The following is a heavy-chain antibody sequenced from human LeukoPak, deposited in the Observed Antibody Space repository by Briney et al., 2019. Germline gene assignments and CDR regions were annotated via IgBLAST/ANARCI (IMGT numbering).Heavy chain of an antibody. V-gene: IGHV3-53*01. CDR3: WREYYDSRGLDP. D-gene: IGHD3-22*01. CDR2: IYSGGST. Sequence: GGSLRLSCAASGFTVSSNYMGWVRQAPGKGLEWLSIIYSGGSTYYADSVKGRFTISRDNSKNTLYLQMNSLRAEDTAVYYCWREYYDSRGLDPWSLGPLVNV. J-gene: IGHJ5*02. CDR1: GFTVSSNY.